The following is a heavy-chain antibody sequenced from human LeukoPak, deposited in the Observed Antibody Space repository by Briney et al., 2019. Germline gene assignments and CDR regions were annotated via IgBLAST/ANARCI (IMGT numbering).Heavy chain of an antibody. Sequence: YIYYSGSTNYNPSLKSRVTISVDTSKNQFSLKLSSVTAADTAVYYCARLGGSSGYYYVDYWGQGTLVTVSS. V-gene: IGHV4-61*07. CDR2: IYYSGST. J-gene: IGHJ4*02. CDR3: ARLGGSSGYYYVDY. D-gene: IGHD3-22*01.